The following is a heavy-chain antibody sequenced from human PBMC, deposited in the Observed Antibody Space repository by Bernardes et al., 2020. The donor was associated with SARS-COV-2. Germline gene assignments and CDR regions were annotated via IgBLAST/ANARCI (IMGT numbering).Heavy chain of an antibody. CDR1: GFTFRTYS. D-gene: IGHD5-18*01. J-gene: IGHJ4*02. CDR3: VKAFKDNRWLHSSLGY. Sequence: GGSLRRSCSVSGFTFRTYSMYWVRQAPGKGLEYVSSISTSGGSTHYAYSVKGRFTISRDNSKNTLYLQMTSLRAEDTAVYYCVKAFKDNRWLHSSLGYWGQGTLVTVSS. V-gene: IGHV3-64D*06. CDR2: ISTSGGST.